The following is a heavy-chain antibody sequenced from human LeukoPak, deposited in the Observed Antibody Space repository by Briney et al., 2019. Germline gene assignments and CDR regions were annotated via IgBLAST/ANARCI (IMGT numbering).Heavy chain of an antibody. CDR1: GYTFTSYY. D-gene: IGHD5-18*01. V-gene: IGHV1-46*01. Sequence: ASVKVSCKASGYTFTSYYMHWVRQAPGQGLEWMGIINPSGGSTSYAQKFQGRVTMTRDTSTSTVYMELSSLRSEDTAVCYCARVFDTAMVTEYYYYGMDVWGQGTTVTVSS. CDR2: INPSGGST. J-gene: IGHJ6*02. CDR3: ARVFDTAMVTEYYYYGMDV.